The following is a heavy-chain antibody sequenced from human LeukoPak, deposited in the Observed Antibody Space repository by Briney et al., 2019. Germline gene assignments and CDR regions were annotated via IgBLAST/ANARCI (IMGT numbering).Heavy chain of an antibody. D-gene: IGHD3-10*01. J-gene: IGHJ6*03. V-gene: IGHV3-48*04. CDR3: AREGWFGELFAYYYYYMDV. CDR1: GFTFSSYS. Sequence: GGSLRLSCSASGFTFSSYSMSLVRQAPGKGLEGVSYIISRSSTIYYADSVKGRFTICRDNAKNSLYMQMNSLRAEDTAVYYCAREGWFGELFAYYYYYMDVWGKGTTVTVSS. CDR2: IISRSSTI.